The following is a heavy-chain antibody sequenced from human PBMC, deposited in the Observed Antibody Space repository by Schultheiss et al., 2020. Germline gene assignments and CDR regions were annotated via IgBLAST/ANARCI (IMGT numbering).Heavy chain of an antibody. CDR1: GGSISSGDYY. J-gene: IGHJ6*02. V-gene: IGHV4-30-4*01. Sequence: SQTLSLTCTVSGGSISSGDYYWSWIRQSTGKGLEWIGYIYHSGSTNYNPSLKSRVTISVDKSKNQFSLKLSSVTAADTAVYYCARALDHFWSGYFQYDGMDVWGQGTTVTVSS. CDR3: ARALDHFWSGYFQYDGMDV. CDR2: IYHSGST. D-gene: IGHD3-3*02.